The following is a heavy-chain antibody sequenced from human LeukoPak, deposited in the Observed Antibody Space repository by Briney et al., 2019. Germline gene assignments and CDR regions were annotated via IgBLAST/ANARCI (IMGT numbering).Heavy chain of an antibody. V-gene: IGHV4-38-2*02. CDR1: GYSISSGYY. J-gene: IGHJ4*02. Sequence: PSETLSLTCTVSGYSISSGYYWGWIRQPPGKGLEWIGSIYHSGSTYYNPSLKSRVTISVDTSKNQFSLKLSSVTAADTAVYYCARRVTIFGVDHGLDWGQGTLVTVSS. CDR3: ARRVTIFGVDHGLD. D-gene: IGHD3-3*01. CDR2: IYHSGST.